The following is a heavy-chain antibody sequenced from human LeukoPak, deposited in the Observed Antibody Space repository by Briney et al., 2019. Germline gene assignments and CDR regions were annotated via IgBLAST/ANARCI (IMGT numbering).Heavy chain of an antibody. CDR2: INHSGST. J-gene: IGHJ4*02. V-gene: IGHV4-34*01. CDR1: GGSFSGYY. Sequence: SETLSLTCAVYGGSFSGYYWSWIRQPPGKGLDWIGEINHSGSTNYNPSLKSRVTISVDTSKNQFSLKLSSVTAADTAVYYCASRGEGYCSSTSCYTTPFDYWGQGTLVTVSS. D-gene: IGHD2-2*02. CDR3: ASRGEGYCSSTSCYTTPFDY.